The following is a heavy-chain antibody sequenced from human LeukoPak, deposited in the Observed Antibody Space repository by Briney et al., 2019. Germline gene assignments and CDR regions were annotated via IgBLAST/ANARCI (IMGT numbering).Heavy chain of an antibody. CDR3: ARQLHYYDSSGYSWGGWFDP. V-gene: IGHV5-51*01. D-gene: IGHD3-22*01. CDR1: GYSFTSYW. J-gene: IGHJ5*02. Sequence: GESLKISRKGSGYSFTSYWIGWVRQMPGKGLEWMGIIYPGDSDTRYSPSFQGQVTISADKSISTAYLQWSSLKASDTAMYYCARQLHYYDSSGYSWGGWFDPWGQGTLVTVSS. CDR2: IYPGDSDT.